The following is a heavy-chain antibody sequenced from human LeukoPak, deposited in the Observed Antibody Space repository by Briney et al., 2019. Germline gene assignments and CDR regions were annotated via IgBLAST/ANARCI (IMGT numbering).Heavy chain of an antibody. J-gene: IGHJ3*02. CDR1: GYTFTGYF. CDR2: INPNTGGT. CDR3: AIAGGGSDAFDI. D-gene: IGHD2-15*01. Sequence: ASVKVSCKAFGYTFTGYFMHWVRQALGQGLEWMGRINPNTGGTNYAQKFQGRVTMTRDTSISTAYMELSRLRSDDTAVYYCAIAGGGSDAFDIWGQGTMVTVSS. V-gene: IGHV1-2*06.